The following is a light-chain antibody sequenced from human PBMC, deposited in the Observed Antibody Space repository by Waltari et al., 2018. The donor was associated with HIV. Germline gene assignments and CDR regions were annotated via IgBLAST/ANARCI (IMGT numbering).Light chain of an antibody. J-gene: IGLJ1*01. Sequence: QSALTQPASVSGSPGQSITISCTGTSSDVGYYNYVSWYQQHPDKAPKLMIYDVSTRPSGVSNRFSGSKSGNTASLTIPGLQAEDEADYYCSSYTGSSTLGVFGTGTRVTVL. V-gene: IGLV2-14*03. CDR1: SSDVGYYNY. CDR3: SSYTGSSTLGV. CDR2: DVS.